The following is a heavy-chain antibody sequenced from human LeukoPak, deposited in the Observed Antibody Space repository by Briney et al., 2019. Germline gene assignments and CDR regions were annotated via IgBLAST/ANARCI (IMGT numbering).Heavy chain of an antibody. CDR3: ARLLGGDY. J-gene: IGHJ4*02. Sequence: GGSLRLSCAASGFAFSNYKMSWVRQAPGKGLEWVSYISSSGDTTYYADSVKGRFAISRDNARNSLYLQMNSLRAEDTAIYYCARLLGGDYWGQGTLVAVSS. CDR1: GFAFSNYK. D-gene: IGHD3-16*01. CDR2: ISSSGDTT. V-gene: IGHV3-48*03.